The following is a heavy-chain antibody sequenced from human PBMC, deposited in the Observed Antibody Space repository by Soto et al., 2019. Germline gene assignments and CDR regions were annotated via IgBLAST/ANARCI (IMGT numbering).Heavy chain of an antibody. Sequence: SETLSLTCTVSGGSISSGGYYWSWIRQHPGKGLEWIGYIYYSGSTYYNPSLKSRDTISVDTSKNQFSLKLSSVTAADTAVYYWARGIVVVTVPEAFDIWGEGTMVTVSS. J-gene: IGHJ3*02. CDR3: ARGIVVVTVPEAFDI. CDR2: IYYSGST. CDR1: GGSISSGGYY. D-gene: IGHD2-21*02. V-gene: IGHV4-31*03.